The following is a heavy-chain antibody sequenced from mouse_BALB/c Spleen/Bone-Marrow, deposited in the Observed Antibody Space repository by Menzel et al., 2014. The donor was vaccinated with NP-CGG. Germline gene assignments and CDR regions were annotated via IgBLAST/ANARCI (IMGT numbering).Heavy chain of an antibody. CDR3: ARDSRSTVSHFDY. Sequence: DVMLVESGGGLVQPGGSLRLSCATSGFTFXDYYMNWVRQPPGKALEWLGFIRNKANGYTTEYSASVKGRFTISRDNSQSILYLQMNTLRAEDSATYSCARDSRSTVSHFDYWGQGTTLTVSS. CDR2: IRNKANGYTT. CDR1: GFTFXDYY. D-gene: IGHD1-1*01. V-gene: IGHV7-3*02. J-gene: IGHJ2*01.